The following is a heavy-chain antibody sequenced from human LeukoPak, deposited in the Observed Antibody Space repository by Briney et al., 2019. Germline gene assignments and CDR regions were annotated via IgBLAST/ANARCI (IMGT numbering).Heavy chain of an antibody. D-gene: IGHD3-22*01. Sequence: ASVKVFCKASGYPFTDYYMHWVRQAPGQGLEWMGWIDPNSGGTNYAQNFRGRVTMTRDTSISTAYMELSRLRSDDTAVYYCARVSYDSSGYIDYWGQGTLVTVSS. CDR1: GYPFTDYY. V-gene: IGHV1-2*02. J-gene: IGHJ4*02. CDR2: IDPNSGGT. CDR3: ARVSYDSSGYIDY.